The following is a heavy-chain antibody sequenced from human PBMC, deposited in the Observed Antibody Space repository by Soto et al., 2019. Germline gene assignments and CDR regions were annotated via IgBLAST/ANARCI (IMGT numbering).Heavy chain of an antibody. CDR2: IIPIFGTA. J-gene: IGHJ6*02. V-gene: IGHV1-69*13. CDR3: ASNGESYYYYGMDV. Sequence: SVKVSCKASGGTFSSSAISWVRQALGQGLEWMGGIIPIFGTAEYAQKFQGRVTITADESTSTDFMEVSSLRSEDTAVYYCASNGESYYYYGMDVWGQGTTVTVSS. CDR1: GGTFSSSA. D-gene: IGHD2-8*01.